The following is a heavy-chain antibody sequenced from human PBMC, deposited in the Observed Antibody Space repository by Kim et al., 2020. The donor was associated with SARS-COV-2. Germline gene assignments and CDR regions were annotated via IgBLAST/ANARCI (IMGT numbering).Heavy chain of an antibody. J-gene: IGHJ4*02. D-gene: IGHD1-1*01. CDR3: ARRSTGTYYFDY. V-gene: IGHV5-51*01. Sequence: KYRASFQGQVTISADKSINTAYLQWSRLKASDTAMYYCARRSTGTYYFDYWGQGTLVTVSS.